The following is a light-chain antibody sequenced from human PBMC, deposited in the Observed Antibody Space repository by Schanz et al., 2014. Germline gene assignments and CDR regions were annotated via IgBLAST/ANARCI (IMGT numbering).Light chain of an antibody. CDR3: QQRSNWPLT. V-gene: IGKV3-11*01. CDR2: DAF. CDR1: QSVSSN. J-gene: IGKJ4*01. Sequence: VMTQSPATLSVSPGESATLSCRASQSVSSNLAWFQQKPGQAPRLLIYDAFDRATGVPARFSGGGFGTDFTLTISSLEPEDFAVYYCQQRSNWPLTFGGGTKVEI.